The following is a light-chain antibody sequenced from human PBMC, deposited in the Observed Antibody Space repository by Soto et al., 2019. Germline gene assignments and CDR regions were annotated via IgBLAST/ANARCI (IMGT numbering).Light chain of an antibody. V-gene: IGKV3-15*01. J-gene: IGKJ4*01. CDR3: QQYDHSPLT. Sequence: EIVMTQSPATLSVSPGERATLSCRASQSVGSNLAWYQQKAGQAPRLLIYGASTRATGIPARFIGGGSGTEFTLTISRLEPEDFEVYYCQQYDHSPLTSGGGTKVDIK. CDR2: GAS. CDR1: QSVGSN.